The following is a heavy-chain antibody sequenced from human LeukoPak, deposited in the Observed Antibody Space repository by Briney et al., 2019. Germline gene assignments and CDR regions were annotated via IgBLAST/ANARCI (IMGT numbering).Heavy chain of an antibody. V-gene: IGHV3-74*01. J-gene: IGHJ4*02. CDR3: ARGRNGSYDY. Sequence: PGGSLRLSCAASGFTFSSYWMPWVRQAPEKGLVWVSGINSDGSSTSYADSVKGRFNISRDNAKNTAYLQMNSLRADDTAVYYCARGRNGSYDYWGQGTLVTVSS. CDR1: GFTFSSYW. CDR2: INSDGSST. D-gene: IGHD1-26*01.